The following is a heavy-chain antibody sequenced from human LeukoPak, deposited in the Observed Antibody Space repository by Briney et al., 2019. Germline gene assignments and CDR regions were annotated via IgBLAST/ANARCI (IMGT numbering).Heavy chain of an antibody. CDR1: GFTFSSYA. CDR2: ISGSGGST. D-gene: IGHD3-22*01. V-gene: IGHV3-23*01. CDR3: AKDQMIVVVITTATFDY. Sequence: GGSLRLSCAASGFTFSSYAMSWVRQAPGKGLEWVSAISGSGGSTYYADSVKGRFTISRDNSKNTLYLQMNSLRAEDTAVYYCAKDQMIVVVITTATFDYWGQGTLVTVSS. J-gene: IGHJ4*02.